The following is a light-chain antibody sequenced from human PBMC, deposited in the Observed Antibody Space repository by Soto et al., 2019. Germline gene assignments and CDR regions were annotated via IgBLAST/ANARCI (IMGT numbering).Light chain of an antibody. Sequence: ETVMTQSPGTLSVSPGESATLSCGTSQSVSSNLAWYQQKPGQAPRLLIYGASTRATGIPARFSGSGSGTEFTLTISYLRPEDSAVYYCQQFYSIPYTFGQGTKVEIK. V-gene: IGKV3D-15*01. CDR1: QSVSSN. CDR3: QQFYSIPYT. CDR2: GAS. J-gene: IGKJ2*01.